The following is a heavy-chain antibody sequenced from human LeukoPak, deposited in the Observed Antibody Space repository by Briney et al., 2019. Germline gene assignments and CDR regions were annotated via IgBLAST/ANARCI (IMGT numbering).Heavy chain of an antibody. J-gene: IGHJ4*02. CDR1: GGSVSSSSYY. CDR3: ARHRGGSSPSVFDS. CDR2: VYYSGST. V-gene: IGHV4-39*01. Sequence: SETLSLTCAVSGGSVSSSSYYWGWIRQPPGKGLEWIGSVYYSGSTYYNPSLKSRVTISVDTSKNQFSLKMSSVTAADTTLFYCARHRGGSSPSVFDSWGQGTLVTVSS. D-gene: IGHD2-15*01.